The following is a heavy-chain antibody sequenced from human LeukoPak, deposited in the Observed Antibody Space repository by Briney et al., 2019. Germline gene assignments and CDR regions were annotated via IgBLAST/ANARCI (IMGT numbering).Heavy chain of an antibody. J-gene: IGHJ6*03. Sequence: SETLSLTCTVSGGSISSYYWSWIRQPPGKGLEWIGRIHSGGTTNYNPSLMSRVTLSIDKSKKHISLGLTSVTAADTALYYCARDNGSGYTKGYEHYYYYLDVWGKGTTVTVS. CDR1: GGSISSYY. D-gene: IGHD3-3*02. CDR2: IHSGGTT. CDR3: ARDNGSGYTKGYEHYYYYLDV. V-gene: IGHV4-4*07.